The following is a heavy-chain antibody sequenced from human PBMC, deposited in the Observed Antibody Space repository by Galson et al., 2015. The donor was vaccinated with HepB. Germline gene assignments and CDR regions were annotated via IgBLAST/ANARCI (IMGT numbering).Heavy chain of an antibody. J-gene: IGHJ3*02. CDR3: ARAVYYGSGSDAFDM. V-gene: IGHV3-7*01. D-gene: IGHD3-10*01. Sequence: SLRLSCAASGFTFSDYWMNWVRQAPGQGLEWVANIQQHASEKHYVDSVKGRFTISRDNAKNSLYLHMNSLRAEDTAIYYCARAVYYGSGSDAFDMWRQGTMVTVSS. CDR1: GFTFSDYW. CDR2: IQQHASEK.